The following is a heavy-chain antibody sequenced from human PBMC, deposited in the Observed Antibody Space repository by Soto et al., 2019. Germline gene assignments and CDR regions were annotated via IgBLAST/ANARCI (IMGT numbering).Heavy chain of an antibody. CDR1: GYTFTRYG. CDR2: INTYNGNT. J-gene: IGHJ6*02. CDR3: ATVDVDVTPSPQDV. Sequence: QVQLVQSGAEVKNPGASVKVSCKAYGYTFTRYGIGWARQAPGHGLEWMGWINTYNGNTNYAQNVQDRVTLTTDTSTSTAYMELRSLRSNDTAIYYCATVDVDVTPSPQDVWGQGTTVIVSS. D-gene: IGHD2-2*03. V-gene: IGHV1-18*01.